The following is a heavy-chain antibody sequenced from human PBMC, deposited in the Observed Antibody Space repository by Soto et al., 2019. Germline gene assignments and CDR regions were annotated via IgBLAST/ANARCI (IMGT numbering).Heavy chain of an antibody. V-gene: IGHV1-18*01. J-gene: IGHJ3*02. CDR3: ARDPYYDFCSGYHGALDI. Sequence: ASVKVSCKASGYTFTGYGISWVRQAPGQGLEWMGWISAYNGNTNYAQKLQGRVTMTTDTSTSTAYMELRSLRSDDTAVYYCARDPYYDFCSGYHGALDIRGQRTIVPVSS. CDR1: GYTFTGYG. D-gene: IGHD3-3*01. CDR2: ISAYNGNT.